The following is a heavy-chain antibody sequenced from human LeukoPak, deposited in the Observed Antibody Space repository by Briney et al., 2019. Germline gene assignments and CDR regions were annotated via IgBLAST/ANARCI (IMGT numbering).Heavy chain of an antibody. V-gene: IGHV4-34*01. J-gene: IGHJ3*02. CDR3: ARSCRILDIVATIRARLGGNGFDI. D-gene: IGHD5-12*01. CDR2: IYHSGTT. Sequence: SETLSLTCAVYGGSFSGYYWSWIRQPPGKGLEWIGNIYHSGTTYYNPSLKSRVTISVDTSKNQFSLNLSSVTAADKAVYYCARSCRILDIVATIRARLGGNGFDIWGQGTMVTVSS. CDR1: GGSFSGYY.